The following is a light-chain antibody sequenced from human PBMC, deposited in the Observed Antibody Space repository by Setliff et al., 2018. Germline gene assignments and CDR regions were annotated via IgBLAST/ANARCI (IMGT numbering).Light chain of an antibody. CDR2: EVS. CDR3: SSYISGSTNVL. J-gene: IGLJ2*01. Sequence: QSVLTQPPSVSGAPGQRVTISCTGSSSNIGAGYDVHWYQQHPGKAPKLIIYEVSNRPSGVSHRFSGSKSGTTASLTISGLQAEDEADYHCSSYISGSTNVLFGGGTKVTVL. V-gene: IGLV1-40*01. CDR1: SSNIGAGYD.